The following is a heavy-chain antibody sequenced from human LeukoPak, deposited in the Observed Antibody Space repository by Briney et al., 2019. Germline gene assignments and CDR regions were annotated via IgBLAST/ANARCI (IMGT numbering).Heavy chain of an antibody. CDR3: ARGRKLYYYDSSGYYYPDAFDI. V-gene: IGHV3-30-3*01. J-gene: IGHJ3*02. D-gene: IGHD3-22*01. CDR1: GFIFSSYA. Sequence: GGSLRLSCAASGFIFSSYAMHWVRQAPGKGLEWLALISYDGSNKYYADSVKGRFTISRDNAKNSLYLQMNSLRAEDTAVYYCARGRKLYYYDSSGYYYPDAFDIWGQGTMVTVSS. CDR2: ISYDGSNK.